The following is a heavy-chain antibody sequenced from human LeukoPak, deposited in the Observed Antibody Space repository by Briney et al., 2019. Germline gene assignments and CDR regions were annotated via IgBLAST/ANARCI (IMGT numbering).Heavy chain of an antibody. V-gene: IGHV3-23*01. D-gene: IGHD3-22*01. CDR3: ARDSADSSGSSFDY. Sequence: PGGSLRLSCAASGFTFSSYAMSWVRQAPGEGLEWVSAISGSGGSTYYADSVKGRFTISRDNSKNTLYLQMNSLRSDDTAVYYCARDSADSSGSSFDYWGQGTLVTVSS. J-gene: IGHJ4*02. CDR2: ISGSGGST. CDR1: GFTFSSYA.